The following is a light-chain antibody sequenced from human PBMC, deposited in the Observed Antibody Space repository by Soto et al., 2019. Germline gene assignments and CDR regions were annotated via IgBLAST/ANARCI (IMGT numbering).Light chain of an antibody. CDR2: GAS. J-gene: IGKJ1*01. CDR3: HQYGSSPRT. V-gene: IGKV3-20*01. CDR1: QTVRTNF. Sequence: DIVLTQSPGTLSLSPGERATLSCRASQTVRTNFLAWYQRKPGQTPRLLIYGASSRATGIPDRFSGSGSGTDFTLTISRLEPEDFAVYYCHQYGSSPRTFGQGTKVDIK.